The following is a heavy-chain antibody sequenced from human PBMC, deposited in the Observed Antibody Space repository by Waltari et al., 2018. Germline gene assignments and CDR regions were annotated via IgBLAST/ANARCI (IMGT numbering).Heavy chain of an antibody. CDR2: INPNSGGT. CDR3: ARDLTPYYDSSGYYYFDY. D-gene: IGHD3-22*01. Sequence: QVQLVQSGAEVKKPGASVKVSCKAYGYTFTGYYINWVRQDPGQGLEWMGRINPNSGGTNYAQKFQGRVTMTRDTSISTAYMELSRLRSDDTAVYYCARDLTPYYDSSGYYYFDYWGQGTLVTVSS. J-gene: IGHJ4*02. CDR1: GYTFTGYY. V-gene: IGHV1-2*06.